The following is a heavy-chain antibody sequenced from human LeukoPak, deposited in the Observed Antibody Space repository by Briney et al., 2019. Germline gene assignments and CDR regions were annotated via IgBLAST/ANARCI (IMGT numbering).Heavy chain of an antibody. CDR3: AKVGMEFGFRPKHYFDY. Sequence: ASVKVSCKASGYTFTGYYMHWVRQAPGQGLEWMGWINPNSGGTNYAQKFQGRVTMTRDTSISTAYMELSRLRSDDTAVYYCAKVGMEFGFRPKHYFDYWGQGTLVTVSS. CDR1: GYTFTGYY. J-gene: IGHJ4*02. D-gene: IGHD3-10*01. V-gene: IGHV1-2*02. CDR2: INPNSGGT.